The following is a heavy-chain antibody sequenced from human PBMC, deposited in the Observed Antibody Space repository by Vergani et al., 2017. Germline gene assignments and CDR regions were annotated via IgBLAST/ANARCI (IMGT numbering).Heavy chain of an antibody. D-gene: IGHD3-22*01. Sequence: QLQLQESGPGLVRPSETLSLICSVSGASISSGPFFWSWIRQPAGKGLEWIGRISNSGSAKYNSSLRSRVTISVDTANNQFSLKLRSLTVADTAVYYCVREDVRYYDSYGDSAGFFDSWGQGTLVTVSS. CDR2: ISNSGSA. J-gene: IGHJ5*01. CDR1: GASISSGPFF. CDR3: VREDVRYYDSYGDSAGFFDS. V-gene: IGHV4-61*02.